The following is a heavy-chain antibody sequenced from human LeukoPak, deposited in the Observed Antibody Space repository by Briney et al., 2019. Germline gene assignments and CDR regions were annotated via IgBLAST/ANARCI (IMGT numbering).Heavy chain of an antibody. D-gene: IGHD2-2*01. Sequence: GGSLRLSCAASGFTFSSCAMSWVRQAPGKGLEWVSAISGSGGSTYYADSVKGRFTISRDNSKNTLYLQMNSLRAEDTAVYYCAKDRILGIPAPACRVVSWFDPWGQGTLVTVSS. CDR3: AKDRILGIPAPACRVVSWFDP. J-gene: IGHJ5*02. CDR2: ISGSGGST. CDR1: GFTFSSCA. V-gene: IGHV3-23*01.